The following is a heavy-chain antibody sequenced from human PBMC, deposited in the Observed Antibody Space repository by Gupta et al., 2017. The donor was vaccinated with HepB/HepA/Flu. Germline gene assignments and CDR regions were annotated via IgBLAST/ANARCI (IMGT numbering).Heavy chain of an antibody. CDR2: INTDNGNT. CDR3: ARDLGSGNYRFDY. D-gene: IGHD4-23*01. V-gene: IGHV1-3*04. Sequence: QVQLVQSGAEVKKPGASVKVSCKSSGYTFTEYALHRVRQAPGQRLEWIGWINTDNGNTKYSPNFQARVTITRDTHTTTAYMELSSLRSEDTAVYYCARDLGSGNYRFDYWGQGILVTVSS. CDR1: GYTFTEYA. J-gene: IGHJ4*02.